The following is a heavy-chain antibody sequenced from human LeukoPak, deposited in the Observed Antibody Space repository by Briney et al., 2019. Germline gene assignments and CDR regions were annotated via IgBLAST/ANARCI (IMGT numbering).Heavy chain of an antibody. CDR1: GLTFSSYW. CDR3: ARGDYDTIDY. V-gene: IGHV3-7*04. CDR2: IKQDGSEK. D-gene: IGHD3-22*01. Sequence: PGGSLRLSCAASGLTFSSYWMTWVRQAPGKGLEWVANIKQDGSEKYYVDSVKGRFTISRDNAKNSLYLQMNSLRAEDTAVYYCARGDYDTIDYWGQGTLVTVSS. J-gene: IGHJ4*02.